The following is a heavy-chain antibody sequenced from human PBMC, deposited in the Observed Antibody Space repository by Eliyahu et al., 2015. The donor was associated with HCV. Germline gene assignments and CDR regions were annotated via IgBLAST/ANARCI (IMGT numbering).Heavy chain of an antibody. CDR2: ST. Sequence: STYYNPSXKSRVTISVDTSKDQFSLKLSSVTAADTAVYYCARWVLLWFGELRTGGGYGMDVWGQGTTVTVSS. D-gene: IGHD3-10*01. CDR3: ARWVLLWFGELRTGGGYGMDV. V-gene: IGHV4-39*01. J-gene: IGHJ6*02.